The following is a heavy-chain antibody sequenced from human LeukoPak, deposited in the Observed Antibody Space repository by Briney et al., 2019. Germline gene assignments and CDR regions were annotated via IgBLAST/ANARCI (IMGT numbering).Heavy chain of an antibody. CDR2: MSYDGSNK. D-gene: IGHD6-13*01. V-gene: IGHV3-30*18. J-gene: IGHJ5*02. CDR1: GFTFSSYG. CDR3: AKDLGPYISSWPTDFDP. Sequence: GGSLRLSCAASGFTFSSYGMHWVRQAPGKGLEWVAVMSYDGSNKYYADSVKGRFTIYRDNSKNTLYLQMNSVSAGDTAVYYCAKDLGPYISSWPTDFDPWGQGTLVTVSS.